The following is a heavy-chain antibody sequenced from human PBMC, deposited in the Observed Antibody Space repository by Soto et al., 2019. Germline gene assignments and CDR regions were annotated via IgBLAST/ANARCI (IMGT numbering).Heavy chain of an antibody. CDR2: IYPSGST. CDR1: SGSISSSNW. CDR3: ASVVCSGGSCSYAFDI. J-gene: IGHJ3*02. V-gene: IGHV4-4*02. Sequence: QVQLQESGPGLVKPSGTLSLTCAVSSGSISSSNWWSWVRQPPGKGLEWIGEIYPSGSTNYNPSLKSRVTISVDKSKTQFSLKLSSVTAADTAVYYCASVVCSGGSCSYAFDIWGQGTMVTVSS. D-gene: IGHD2-15*01.